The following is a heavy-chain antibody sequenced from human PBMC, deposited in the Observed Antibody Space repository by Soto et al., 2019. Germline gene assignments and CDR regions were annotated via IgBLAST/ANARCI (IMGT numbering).Heavy chain of an antibody. D-gene: IGHD2-8*01. Sequence: SETLSLTCSVSGGSISHYYWSWTRQSPGKGLEWIGYAYYSGSTDYNPSLKSRVTMSVDTSKNQVSLKLDSVTTADTAVYYCARDRSTYGGGGTGEVKENWFDPWGPGTLVTVSS. J-gene: IGHJ5*02. CDR1: GGSISHYY. CDR2: AYYSGST. V-gene: IGHV4-59*01. CDR3: ARDRSTYGGGGTGEVKENWFDP.